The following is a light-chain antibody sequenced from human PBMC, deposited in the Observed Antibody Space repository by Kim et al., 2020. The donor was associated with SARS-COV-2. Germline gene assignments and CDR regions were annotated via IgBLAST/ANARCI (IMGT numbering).Light chain of an antibody. CDR1: QDINSF. CDR2: DAS. J-gene: IGKJ5*01. CDR3: QLHDNLPIT. Sequence: EIQMTQSPASLSASVGDIVTITCQASQDINSFINWYQQTPGKAPKLLMYDASNLETGVPSRFSGSGSGTHFTFTISSLQPEDIATYYCQLHDNLPITFGQGTRLEIK. V-gene: IGKV1-33*01.